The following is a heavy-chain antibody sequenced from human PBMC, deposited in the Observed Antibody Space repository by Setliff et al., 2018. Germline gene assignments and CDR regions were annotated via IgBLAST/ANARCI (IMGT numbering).Heavy chain of an antibody. CDR1: GGSFSGYY. D-gene: IGHD3-22*01. J-gene: IGHJ4*02. V-gene: IGHV4-34*01. CDR2: INRRGST. Sequence: SETLSLTCTVSGGSFSGYYWNWIRQPPGKGLEWIGEINRRGSTHDNPSLRSRVTISLDTSKNQFSLKLSFVTAADTAVYYCARERSYYYDSSGFYYEGRHFDYWGQGTLVTVSS. CDR3: ARERSYYYDSSGFYYEGRHFDY.